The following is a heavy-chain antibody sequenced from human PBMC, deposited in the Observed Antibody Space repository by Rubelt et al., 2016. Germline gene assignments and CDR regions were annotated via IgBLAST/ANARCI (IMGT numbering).Heavy chain of an antibody. CDR3: ARPLPGYDYGMDV. CDR1: GGTFSSSA. CDR2: IIPILGIA. V-gene: IGHV1-69*09. Sequence: QVQLVQSGAEVKKPGSSVKVSCKASGGTFSSSAILWVRQAPGQGLEWMGRIIPILGIANYAQKLQGRVTITADKSTSTAYMELSSLRSEDTAVYYWARPLPGYDYGMDVWGQGTTVTVSS. J-gene: IGHJ6*02.